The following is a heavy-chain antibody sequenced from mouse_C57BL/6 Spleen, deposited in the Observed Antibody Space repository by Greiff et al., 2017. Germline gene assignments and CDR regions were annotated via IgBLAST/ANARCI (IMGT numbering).Heavy chain of an antibody. J-gene: IGHJ2*01. CDR1: GYAFSSSW. CDR2: IYPGDGDT. CDR3: ARGTYDYDKDY. V-gene: IGHV1-82*01. D-gene: IGHD2-4*01. Sequence: QVQLKQSGPELVKPGASVKISCKASGYAFSSSWMNWVKQRPGKGLEWIGRIYPGDGDTNYNGKFKGKATLTADKSSSTAYMQLSSLTSEDSAVYFCARGTYDYDKDYWGQGTTLTVSS.